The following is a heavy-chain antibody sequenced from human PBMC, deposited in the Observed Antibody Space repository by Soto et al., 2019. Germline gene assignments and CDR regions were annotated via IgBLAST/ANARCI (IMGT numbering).Heavy chain of an antibody. CDR1: GFTFSGSA. Sequence: EVRLVESGGGLVQPGGSLKLSCAASGFTFSGSAMHWVRQASGKGLEWVGRIRSKANSYATAYAASVKGRFTISRDDSKNTAYLQMNSLKTEDTAVYYCTRLSDCSGGSCYYYYYYMDVWGKGTTVTVSS. CDR3: TRLSDCSGGSCYYYYYYMDV. J-gene: IGHJ6*03. V-gene: IGHV3-73*01. D-gene: IGHD2-15*01. CDR2: IRSKANSYAT.